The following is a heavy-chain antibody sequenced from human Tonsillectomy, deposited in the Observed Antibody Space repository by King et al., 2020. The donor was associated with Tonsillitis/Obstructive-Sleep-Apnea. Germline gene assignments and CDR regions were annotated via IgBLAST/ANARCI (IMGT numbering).Heavy chain of an antibody. V-gene: IGHV3-23*04. CDR1: EFTFSNYA. Sequence: VQLVESGGGLVQPGGSLRVSCAASEFTFSNYAMTWVRQAPGKGLEWVSTISGSGGSTYYADSVKGRFTISRDNSKNTLYLQMNSLRAEDTAVYYCAKGNEVAGQYYYYMDVWGKGTTVTVSS. D-gene: IGHD6-19*01. CDR3: AKGNEVAGQYYYYMDV. J-gene: IGHJ6*03. CDR2: ISGSGGST.